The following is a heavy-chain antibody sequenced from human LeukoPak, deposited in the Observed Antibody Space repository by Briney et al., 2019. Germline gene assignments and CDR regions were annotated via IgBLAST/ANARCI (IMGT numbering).Heavy chain of an antibody. J-gene: IGHJ4*02. V-gene: IGHV3-21*01. CDR2: ISSSSSYI. CDR3: ARGWTHSSGWYGELDY. Sequence: GGSLRLSCAASGITFSSYSMNWVRQAPGKGLEWVSSISSSSSYIYYADSVKGRFTISRDNAKNSLYLQMNSLRAEDTAVYYCARGWTHSSGWYGELDYWGQGTLVTVSS. CDR1: GITFSSYS. D-gene: IGHD6-19*01.